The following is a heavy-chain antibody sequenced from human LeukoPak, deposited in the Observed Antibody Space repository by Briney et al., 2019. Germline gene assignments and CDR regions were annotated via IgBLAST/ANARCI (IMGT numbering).Heavy chain of an antibody. V-gene: IGHV3-21*01. CDR2: IGSSSSYI. J-gene: IGHJ4*02. Sequence: GGSLRLSCAASGFTFSSYSMNWVRQAPGKGLEWVSSIGSSSSYIYYADSVKGRFTISRDNAKNSLYLQMNSLRAEDTAVYYCARDQYPTYYYDSSGYYPPGYWGQGTLVTVSS. D-gene: IGHD3-22*01. CDR1: GFTFSSYS. CDR3: ARDQYPTYYYDSSGYYPPGY.